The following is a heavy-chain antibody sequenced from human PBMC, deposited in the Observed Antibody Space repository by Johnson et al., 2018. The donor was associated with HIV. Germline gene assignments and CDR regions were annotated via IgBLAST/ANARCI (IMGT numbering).Heavy chain of an antibody. CDR3: ARVEQLGAFDI. J-gene: IGHJ3*02. CDR2: ISYDGSNK. V-gene: IGHV3-30*04. CDR1: GFTFSSYA. D-gene: IGHD6-6*01. Sequence: QVQVVESGGGLVQPGGSLRLSCAASGFTFSSYALHWVRQAPGKGLEWVTVISYDGSNKYYADSVKGRFTISRDNSKNTLYLQMNSLRVEDTAVYYCARVEQLGAFDIWGQGTMVTVSS.